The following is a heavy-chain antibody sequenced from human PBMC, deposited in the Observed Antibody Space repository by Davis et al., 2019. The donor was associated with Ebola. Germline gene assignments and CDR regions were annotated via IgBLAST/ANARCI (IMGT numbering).Heavy chain of an antibody. J-gene: IGHJ6*02. CDR3: ARSDSSGYDYWVSGYYGMDV. CDR1: GYTFTGYY. D-gene: IGHD5-12*01. CDR2: INPNSGGT. V-gene: IGHV1-2*04. Sequence: ASVKVSCKASGYTFTGYYMHWVRQAPGQGLEWMGWINPNSGGTNYAQKFQGWVTMTRDTSISTAYMELSRLRSDDTAVYYCARSDSSGYDYWVSGYYGMDVWGQGTTVTVSS.